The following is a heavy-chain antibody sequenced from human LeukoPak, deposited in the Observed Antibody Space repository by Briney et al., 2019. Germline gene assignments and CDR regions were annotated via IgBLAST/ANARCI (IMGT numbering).Heavy chain of an antibody. CDR2: IYSGGST. J-gene: IGHJ4*02. CDR1: GFTVSSNY. V-gene: IGHV3-53*01. Sequence: GRSLRLSCAASGFTVSSNYMSWVRQAPGKGLEWVSIIYSGGSTFYADSVKGRFTISRDNSENTVFLQMNSLRAEDTAVYYCASQSRYYFDFWGQGTLVTVSS. CDR3: ASQSRYYFDF.